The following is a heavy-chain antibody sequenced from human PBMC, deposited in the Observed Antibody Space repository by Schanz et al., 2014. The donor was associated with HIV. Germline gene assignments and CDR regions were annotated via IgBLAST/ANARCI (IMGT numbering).Heavy chain of an antibody. Sequence: QVQLVQSGAELKKPGTSVKVSCKASGGTFMTYAISWVRQAPGQGLEWMGWISAYNGNTNYAQNVQGRVTVTTDTSTSTAYMELRSLRSDDTAVYFCARDPSGRPTNAMDVWGQGTTVIVS. D-gene: IGHD1-26*01. J-gene: IGHJ6*02. V-gene: IGHV1-18*01. CDR2: ISAYNGNT. CDR3: ARDPSGRPTNAMDV. CDR1: GGTFMTYA.